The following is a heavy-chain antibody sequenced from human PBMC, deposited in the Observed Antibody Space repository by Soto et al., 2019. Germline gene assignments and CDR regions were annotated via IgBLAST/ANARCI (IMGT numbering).Heavy chain of an antibody. CDR3: AHNTLVPGYSSSWCVYFDL. Sequence: QITLKESGPTLVKPTQTLTLTCTFSGFSLSTSGVGVGWIRQPPGKALEWLALIYWDDDKRYSPSLKSRLTITKDTSKNQVVLTMTNTDPVDTATYYCAHNTLVPGYSSSWCVYFDLWGRGTLVTVSS. D-gene: IGHD6-13*01. CDR2: IYWDDDK. V-gene: IGHV2-5*02. J-gene: IGHJ2*01. CDR1: GFSLSTSGVG.